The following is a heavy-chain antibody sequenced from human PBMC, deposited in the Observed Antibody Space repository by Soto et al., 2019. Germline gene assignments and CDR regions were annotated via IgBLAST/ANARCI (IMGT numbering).Heavy chain of an antibody. Sequence: GGSLRLSCAASGFTFSTFAMSWVRQAPGKGPEWVSGISGSGSSTYYADSVKGRFTISRDNSKNTLYLQMNSLRAEDTAVYYCAKTEQWLIAYFDYWGQGTLVTVSS. CDR3: AKTEQWLIAYFDY. CDR2: ISGSGSST. CDR1: GFTFSTFA. V-gene: IGHV3-23*01. J-gene: IGHJ4*02. D-gene: IGHD6-19*01.